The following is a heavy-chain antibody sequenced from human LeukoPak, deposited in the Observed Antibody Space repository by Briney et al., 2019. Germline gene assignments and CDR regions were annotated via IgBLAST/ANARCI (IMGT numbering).Heavy chain of an antibody. CDR2: ISGDGGVT. CDR3: ASLSGWYYYYGMDV. V-gene: IGHV3-23*01. J-gene: IGHJ6*02. CDR1: GFSFSTYA. Sequence: PGGSLRLSCAVSGFSFSTYAVSWVRQAPGKGLEWVSAISGDGGVTSYTDSVKGRFTISRDNSKNTLYLQMNSLRAEDTAVYYCASLSGWYYYYGMDVWGQGTTVTVSS. D-gene: IGHD6-19*01.